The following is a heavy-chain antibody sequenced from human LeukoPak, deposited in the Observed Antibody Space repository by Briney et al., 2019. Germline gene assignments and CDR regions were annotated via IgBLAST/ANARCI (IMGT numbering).Heavy chain of an antibody. CDR1: GGSISGSISSYY. V-gene: IGHV4-39*01. D-gene: IGHD3-16*01. J-gene: IGHJ4*02. CDR3: ARHDYVWGNLRYYFDY. Sequence: SETLSLTCTVSGGSISGSISSYYWNWIRQPPGKGLEWIGSIYYSGSTYYNPSLKSRVTISVDTSKNQFSLKLSSVTAADTAVYYCARHDYVWGNLRYYFDYWGQGTLVTVSS. CDR2: IYYSGST.